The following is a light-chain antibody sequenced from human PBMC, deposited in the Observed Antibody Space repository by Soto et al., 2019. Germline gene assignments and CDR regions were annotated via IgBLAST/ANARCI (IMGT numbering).Light chain of an antibody. Sequence: DIQMTQSPSSLSASVGDRVTITCRASQGISNYLAWYQQKPDKVPNLLIYAASTLQSGVPSRFSGSGSGTDFTLTISSLQPEDVATYYCQKYNSAPHTFGQRTKLEIK. CDR1: QGISNY. J-gene: IGKJ2*01. CDR3: QKYNSAPHT. CDR2: AAS. V-gene: IGKV1-27*01.